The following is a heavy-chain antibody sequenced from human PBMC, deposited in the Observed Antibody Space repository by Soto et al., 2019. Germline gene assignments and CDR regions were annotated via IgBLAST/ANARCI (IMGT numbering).Heavy chain of an antibody. J-gene: IGHJ6*03. V-gene: IGHV3-33*01. D-gene: IGHD2-2*01. CDR1: GFTFSSYG. Sequence: QVQLVESGGGVVQPGRSLRLSCAASGFTFSSYGMHWVRQAPGKGLEWVAVIWYDGSNKYYADSVKGRFTISRDNSKNTLYLQMNSLRAEDTAVYYCARDAPEARYQLLEPYYYYYMDVWGKGTTVTVSS. CDR3: ARDAPEARYQLLEPYYYYYMDV. CDR2: IWYDGSNK.